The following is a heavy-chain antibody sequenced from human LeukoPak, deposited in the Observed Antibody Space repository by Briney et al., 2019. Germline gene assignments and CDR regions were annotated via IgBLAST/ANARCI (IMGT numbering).Heavy chain of an antibody. V-gene: IGHV4-39*07. J-gene: IGHJ3*02. Sequence: PSETLSLTCTVSGDSITGYYWGWIRQPPGKGLEWIGNIYYTGNTYYNPSLKSRVTISVDTSKNQFSLKLSSVTAADTAVYYCARRSVPYAFDIWGQGTMVTVSS. CDR2: IYYTGNT. CDR1: GDSITGYY. CDR3: ARRSVPYAFDI.